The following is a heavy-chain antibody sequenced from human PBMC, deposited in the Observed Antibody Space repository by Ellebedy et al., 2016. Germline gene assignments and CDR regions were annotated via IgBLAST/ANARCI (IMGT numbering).Heavy chain of an antibody. V-gene: IGHV3-48*04. CDR3: VRDPLDH. CDR2: ISRDGGAT. Sequence: GESLKISCAASGFIFSSYGMHWVRQAPGKGPEWLSYISRDGGATYYADSVKGRFTISRDDAENSLSLQMNSLRVDDTAVYYCVRDPLDHWGQGTLVTVSS. CDR1: GFIFSSYG. J-gene: IGHJ4*02.